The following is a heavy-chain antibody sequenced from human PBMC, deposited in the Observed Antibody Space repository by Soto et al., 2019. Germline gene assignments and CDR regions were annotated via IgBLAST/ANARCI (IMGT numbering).Heavy chain of an antibody. D-gene: IGHD2-15*01. CDR1: GGSISSSSYY. J-gene: IGHJ4*02. CDR2: IYHSGNT. V-gene: IGHV4-39*01. CDR3: APGVVVAASFDY. Sequence: QLQLQESGPGLVKPSETLSLTCTVSGGSISSSSYYWGWIRQPPGKGLEWIGSIYHSGNTYYNPSLKSRVTISVDTSKNQFSLKLSSVPAADTAVYYCAPGVVVAASFDYWGQGNLVTVSS.